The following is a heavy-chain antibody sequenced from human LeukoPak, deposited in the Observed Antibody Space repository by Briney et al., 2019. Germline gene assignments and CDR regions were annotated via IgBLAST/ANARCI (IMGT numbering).Heavy chain of an antibody. D-gene: IGHD4-17*01. V-gene: IGHV3-48*03. J-gene: IGHJ4*02. Sequence: GGSLRLSCAVSGFTFSSYEMNWVRQAPGKGLEWVSYISSSGSSIYYADSVKGRFTISRDNAKNSLYLQMNSLRAEDTAVYYCARGPTTVTTTWWFYWGQGTLVTVSS. CDR3: ARGPTTVTTTWWFY. CDR2: ISSSGSSI. CDR1: GFTFSSYE.